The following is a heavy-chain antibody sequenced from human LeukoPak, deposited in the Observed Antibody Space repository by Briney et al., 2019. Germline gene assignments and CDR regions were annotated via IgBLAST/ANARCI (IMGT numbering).Heavy chain of an antibody. D-gene: IGHD3-9*01. V-gene: IGHV4-61*05. CDR1: GGSISSSSYY. J-gene: IGHJ5*02. CDR3: ARHFDWLLTSFDP. Sequence: SETLSLTCTVSGGSISSSSYYWGWIRQPPGKGLEWIGYIYYSGSTNYNPSLRSRVTISVDTSKHQLSLNLRSVTAADTAVYYCARHFDWLLTSFDPWGQGTLVTVSS. CDR2: IYYSGST.